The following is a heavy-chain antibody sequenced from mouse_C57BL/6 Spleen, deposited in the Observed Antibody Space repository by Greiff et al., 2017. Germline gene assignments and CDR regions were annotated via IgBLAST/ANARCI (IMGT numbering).Heavy chain of an antibody. CDR3: ARGGSSFYFDY. CDR1: GFTFSSYA. D-gene: IGHD1-1*01. V-gene: IGHV5-4*01. J-gene: IGHJ2*01. Sequence: EVQLVESGGGLVKPGGSLKLSCAASGFTFSSYAMSWVRQTPEKRLEWVATISDGGSYTYYPDNVKGRFTISRDNVKNNLYLQMSHLKSEDTAMYYCARGGSSFYFDYWGQGTTLTVSS. CDR2: ISDGGSYT.